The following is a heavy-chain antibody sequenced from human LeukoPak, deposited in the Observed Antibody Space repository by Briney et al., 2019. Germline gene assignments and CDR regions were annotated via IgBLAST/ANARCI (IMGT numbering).Heavy chain of an antibody. J-gene: IGHJ4*02. CDR3: AGAPAAASFSDY. CDR1: GFTFSSYN. CDR2: ISSSSSTI. D-gene: IGHD6-13*01. V-gene: IGHV3-48*01. Sequence: GGSLRLSCAASGFTFSSYNMNWVRQAPGKGLEWISYISSSSSTIYYADSVKGRFTISRDNSKNTLYLQMNSLRAEDTAVYYCAGAPAAASFSDYWGQGSLVTVSS.